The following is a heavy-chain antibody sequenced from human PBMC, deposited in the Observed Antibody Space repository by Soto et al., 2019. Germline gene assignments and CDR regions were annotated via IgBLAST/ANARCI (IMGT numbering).Heavy chain of an antibody. CDR3: ARVNGYGNPTRIGYYGMDV. Sequence: PGGSLILSCAASGFTFSDYYMSWIRQAPGKGLEWVSYISSSGSTIYYADSVKGRFTISRDNAKNSLYLQMNSLRAEDTAVYYCARVNGYGNPTRIGYYGMDVWGQGTTVTVSS. V-gene: IGHV3-11*01. J-gene: IGHJ6*02. D-gene: IGHD4-4*01. CDR2: ISSSGSTI. CDR1: GFTFSDYY.